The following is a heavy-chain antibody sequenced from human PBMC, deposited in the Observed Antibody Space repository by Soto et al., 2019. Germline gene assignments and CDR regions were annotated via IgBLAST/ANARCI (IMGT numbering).Heavy chain of an antibody. V-gene: IGHV4-31*03. CDR3: ARAEYSSGWFLFDY. J-gene: IGHJ4*02. CDR2: IYYSGST. CDR1: GGSISSGDYY. D-gene: IGHD6-19*01. Sequence: SETLSLTCTVSGGSISSGDYYWSWIRQHPGKGLEWIGYIYYSGSTNYNPSLKSRVTISVDTSKNQFSLKLSSVTAADTAVYYCARAEYSSGWFLFDYWGQGTLVTVSS.